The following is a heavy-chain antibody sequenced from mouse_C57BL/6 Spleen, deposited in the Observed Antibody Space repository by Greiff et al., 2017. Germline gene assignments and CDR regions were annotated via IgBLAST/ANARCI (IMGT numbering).Heavy chain of an antibody. CDR3: VSADSSGYYFDY. Sequence: VQLQQPGAELVKPGASVKLSCKASGYTFTSYWMQWVKQRPGQGLEWIGEIDPSDSYTNYNQKFKGKATLTVDTSSSTAYMQLSSLTSDDSAVYYCVSADSSGYYFDYWGQGTTRTVSS. V-gene: IGHV1-50*01. J-gene: IGHJ2*01. CDR2: IDPSDSYT. CDR1: GYTFTSYW. D-gene: IGHD3-2*02.